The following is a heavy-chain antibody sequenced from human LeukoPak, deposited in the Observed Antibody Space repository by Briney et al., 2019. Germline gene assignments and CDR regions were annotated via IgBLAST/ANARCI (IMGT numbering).Heavy chain of an antibody. V-gene: IGHV4-38-2*01. D-gene: IGHD6-13*01. J-gene: IGHJ4*02. Sequence: SETLSLTCVVSGYSISSGYYWGWIRQPPGKGLEWIGSIYPGGNTYYNPSLKSRVTISVDTSRNQFSLKLSSVTAADTAVYYCARGIGDYWGQGTLVTVSS. CDR2: IYPGGNT. CDR1: GYSISSGYY. CDR3: ARGIGDY.